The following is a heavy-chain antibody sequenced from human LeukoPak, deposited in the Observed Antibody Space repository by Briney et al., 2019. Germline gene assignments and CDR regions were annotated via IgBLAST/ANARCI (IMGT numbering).Heavy chain of an antibody. CDR3: AKDAFTYYYDSSGYLGY. CDR2: ISGDGGST. J-gene: IGHJ4*02. V-gene: IGHV3-43*02. CDR1: GFTFDDYA. D-gene: IGHD3-22*01. Sequence: GGSLRLSCAASGFTFDDYAMHWVRQAPGKGLEWVSLISGDGGSTYYADSVKGRFTTSRDNSKNSLYLQMNSLRTEDTALYYCAKDAFTYYYDSSGYLGYWGQGTLVTVSS.